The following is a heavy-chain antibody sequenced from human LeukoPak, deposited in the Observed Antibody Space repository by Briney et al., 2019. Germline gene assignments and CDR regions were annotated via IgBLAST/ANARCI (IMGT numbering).Heavy chain of an antibody. D-gene: IGHD3-3*01. Sequence: GASVKVSCKASGYTFTSYAMHWVRQAPGQRLEWMGWINAGNGDTKYSQKFQGRVTITRDTSASTAYMELSSLRSEDTAVYYCARVSRTGVVIVDWGQGTLVTVSS. V-gene: IGHV1-3*01. CDR2: INAGNGDT. CDR1: GYTFTSYA. CDR3: ARVSRTGVVIVD. J-gene: IGHJ4*02.